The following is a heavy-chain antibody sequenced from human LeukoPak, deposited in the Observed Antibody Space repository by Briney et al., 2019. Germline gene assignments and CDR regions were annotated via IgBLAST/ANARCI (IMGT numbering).Heavy chain of an antibody. CDR2: IRWNSGSI. Sequence: PGRSLRLSCAASGFTFDDYAMHWVRQAPGKGLEWVSGIRWNSGSIGYADSVKGRFTISRDNAKNSLYLQMNSLRAEDTALYYCAKESSTYMDVWGKGTTVTVSS. D-gene: IGHD2-2*01. J-gene: IGHJ6*04. CDR1: GFTFDDYA. CDR3: AKESSTYMDV. V-gene: IGHV3-9*01.